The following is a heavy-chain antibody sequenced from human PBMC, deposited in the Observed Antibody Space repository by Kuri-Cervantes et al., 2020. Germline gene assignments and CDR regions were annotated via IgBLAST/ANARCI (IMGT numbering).Heavy chain of an antibody. V-gene: IGHV3-7*01. CDR3: AGDYDSSGYEVYFDY. J-gene: IGHJ4*02. Sequence: GESLKISCAASGFTFSSYWMSWVRQAPGKGLEWVANIKQDGSEKYYVDSVKGRFTISRDNAKNSLYLQMDSLRVEDTAVYYCAGDYDSSGYEVYFDYWGQGTLVTVSS. CDR2: IKQDGSEK. D-gene: IGHD3-22*01. CDR1: GFTFSSYW.